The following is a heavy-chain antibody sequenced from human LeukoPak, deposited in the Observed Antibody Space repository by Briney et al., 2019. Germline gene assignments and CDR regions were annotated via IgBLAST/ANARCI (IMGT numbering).Heavy chain of an antibody. D-gene: IGHD3/OR15-3a*01. CDR2: ISAYNGNT. V-gene: IGHV1-18*01. CDR1: GYTFTSYG. CDR3: ARDSSDFWPEGWFDP. J-gene: IGHJ5*02. Sequence: ASVKVSCKASGYTFTSYGISWVRQAPGQGLEWMGWISAYNGNTNYAQKLQGRVTMTTDTPTSTAYMELRSLRSDDTAVYYCARDSSDFWPEGWFDPWGQGTLVTVSS.